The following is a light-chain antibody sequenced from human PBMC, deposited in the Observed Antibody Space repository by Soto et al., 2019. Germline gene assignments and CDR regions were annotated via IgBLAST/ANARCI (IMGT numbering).Light chain of an antibody. J-gene: IGKJ5*01. CDR2: DAS. CDR3: QQRSNWPL. CDR1: QAISSY. Sequence: EIVLTRSPATLSLSPCERVTLSFRASQAISSYLAWYQQKPGQAPRLLIYDASKRATGIPARFSGSGSGTDFTLTISNVEPEDLAVYYCQQRSNWPLFGQGTRLEI. V-gene: IGKV3-11*01.